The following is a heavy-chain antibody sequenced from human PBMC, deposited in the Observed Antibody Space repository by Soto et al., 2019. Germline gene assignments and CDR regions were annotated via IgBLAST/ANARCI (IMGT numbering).Heavy chain of an antibody. Sequence: SETLSLTCTVSGGSISSYYWSWIRQPPGKGLEWIGYVYNSGSTNYNPSLKSRVTISIDTSKNQFSLKLTSLTATDTAVYYCARGGPSSKWLDPWGQGALVTVSS. V-gene: IGHV4-59*01. CDR2: VYNSGST. J-gene: IGHJ5*02. CDR3: ARGGPSSKWLDP. CDR1: GGSISSYY.